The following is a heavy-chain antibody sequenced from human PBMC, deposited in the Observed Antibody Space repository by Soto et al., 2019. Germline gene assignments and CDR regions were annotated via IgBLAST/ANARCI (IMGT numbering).Heavy chain of an antibody. CDR3: ASGGSSGWYVY. V-gene: IGHV1-3*01. D-gene: IGHD6-19*01. CDR2: LNDGNGNT. CDR1: GYTFTSYA. J-gene: IGHJ4*02. Sequence: QVQLVQSGAEVKKPGASVKVSCKASGYTFTSYAMHWVRQAPGQRPEWRGWLNDGNGNTKYSQKFQGRVTITRDTSASTAYMELSSLRSEDTAVYYCASGGSSGWYVYWGQGTLVTVSS.